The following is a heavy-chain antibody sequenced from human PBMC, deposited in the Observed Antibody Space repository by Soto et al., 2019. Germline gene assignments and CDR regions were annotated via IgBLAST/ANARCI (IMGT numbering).Heavy chain of an antibody. CDR1: GYTFTSYG. CDR3: ARAGYFDGQGLVDY. V-gene: IGHV1-18*01. D-gene: IGHD6-19*01. Sequence: QVQLVQSGAEVKKPGASVKVSCKASGYTFTSYGISWVRQAPGQGLEWMGWISAYNGNTNYAQKLQGRATMTTDTXXSTAYMELRSLRSDETAVYYCARAGYFDGQGLVDYWGQGTLVTVSS. J-gene: IGHJ4*02. CDR2: ISAYNGNT.